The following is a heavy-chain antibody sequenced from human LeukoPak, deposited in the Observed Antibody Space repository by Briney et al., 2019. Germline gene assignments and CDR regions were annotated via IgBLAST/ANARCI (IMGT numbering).Heavy chain of an antibody. CDR3: ARDHGSGSYCDY. V-gene: IGHV1-46*01. Sequence: ASVKVSCKASGYTFTTYYMHWVRQAPGRGLEWMGIISPSGGSTTYAQKFQGRVTMTRDTSTSTVYMELSSLRSDDTAVYYCARDHGSGSYCDYWGQGTLLTVSS. D-gene: IGHD3-10*01. CDR2: ISPSGGST. J-gene: IGHJ4*02. CDR1: GYTFTTYY.